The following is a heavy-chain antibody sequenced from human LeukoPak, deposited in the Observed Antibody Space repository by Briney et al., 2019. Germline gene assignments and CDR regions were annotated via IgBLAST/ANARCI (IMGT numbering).Heavy chain of an antibody. Sequence: SETLSLTCTVSGGYISSYYWSWLRQPPGKGLEWIGYIYYSGSTNYNPSLKSRVTISVDTSKNQFSLRLSSVTAADTAVYYCARGYDYVWGSHRALGYWGQGTLVTVSS. CDR1: GGYISSYY. CDR2: IYYSGST. D-gene: IGHD3-16*02. J-gene: IGHJ4*02. V-gene: IGHV4-59*01. CDR3: ARGYDYVWGSHRALGY.